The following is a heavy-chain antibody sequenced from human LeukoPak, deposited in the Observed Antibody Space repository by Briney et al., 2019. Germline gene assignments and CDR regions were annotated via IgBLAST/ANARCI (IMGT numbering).Heavy chain of an antibody. CDR2: ISYDGSNK. CDR1: GFTFSSYG. CDR3: AKAAGSYSGALDY. V-gene: IGHV3-30*18. D-gene: IGHD5-12*01. J-gene: IGHJ4*02. Sequence: GGSLRLSCAASGFTFSSYGMHWVRQAPGKGLEWVAVISYDGSNKYYADSVKGRFTISRDNSKNTLYLQMNSLRAEDTAVYYCAKAAGSYSGALDYWGQGTLVTVFS.